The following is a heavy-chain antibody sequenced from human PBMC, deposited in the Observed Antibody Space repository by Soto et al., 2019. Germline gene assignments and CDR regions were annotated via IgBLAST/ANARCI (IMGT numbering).Heavy chain of an antibody. CDR3: ARNKIYDFWSGYSLGY. D-gene: IGHD3-3*01. V-gene: IGHV1-46*01. Sequence: ASLKVSCKASGYTFTSYYIHWVRQASGQGLEWMGIINPSGGSTSYAQNFQGRVTMTRDTSTSTVYMELSSLRSEDTAVYYCARNKIYDFWSGYSLGYWGQGTLVTVSS. CDR2: INPSGGST. CDR1: GYTFTSYY. J-gene: IGHJ4*02.